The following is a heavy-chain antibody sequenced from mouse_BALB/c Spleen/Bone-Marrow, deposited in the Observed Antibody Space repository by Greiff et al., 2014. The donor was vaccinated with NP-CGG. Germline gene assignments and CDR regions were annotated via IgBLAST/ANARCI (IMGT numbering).Heavy chain of an antibody. D-gene: IGHD2-4*01. V-gene: IGHV1-74*01. CDR1: GYSFTNYW. Sequence: QVQLQQSXAELVRPGASVKLSCKASGYSFTNYWMNWMKQRPGQGLEWIGMIHPSDSEARLNQKFKDKATLTVDKSSSTAYMQPSSPTSEDSAVYDCSSDDYDGSWFAYWGQGTLVTVSA. CDR2: IHPSDSEA. J-gene: IGHJ3*01. CDR3: SSDDYDGSWFAY.